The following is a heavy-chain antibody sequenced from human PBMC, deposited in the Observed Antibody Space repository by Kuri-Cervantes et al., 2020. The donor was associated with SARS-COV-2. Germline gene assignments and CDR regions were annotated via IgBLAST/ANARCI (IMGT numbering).Heavy chain of an antibody. V-gene: IGHV4-30-4*01. Sequence: SETLSLTCTVSGGSISSADYYWSWIRQPPGKGLEWIGYIYYSGSTYYNLSLKSRITISVDTSKNQFSLKLSSVTAADTAVYYCASCPGGLPYYYYGMDVWGQETTVTVSS. CDR3: ASCPGGLPYYYYGMDV. CDR2: IYYSGST. J-gene: IGHJ6*02. D-gene: IGHD5-18*01. CDR1: GGSISSADYY.